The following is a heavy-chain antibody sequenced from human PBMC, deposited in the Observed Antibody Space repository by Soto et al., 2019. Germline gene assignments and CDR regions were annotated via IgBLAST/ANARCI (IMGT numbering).Heavy chain of an antibody. J-gene: IGHJ6*04. CDR3: AKDLLRFLEWLLLDV. D-gene: IGHD3-3*01. CDR1: GFTFSSYA. Sequence: EVQLLESGGGLVQPGGSLRLSCAASGFTFSSYAMSWVRQAPGKGLEWVSAISGSGGSIYYADSVKGRFTISRDNSKNTLYLQMNSLRAEDTTVYYGAKDLLRFLEWLLLDVWGKGTTVTVSS. V-gene: IGHV3-23*01. CDR2: ISGSGGSI.